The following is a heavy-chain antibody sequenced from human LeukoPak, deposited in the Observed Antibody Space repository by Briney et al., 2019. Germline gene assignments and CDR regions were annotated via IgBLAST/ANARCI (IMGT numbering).Heavy chain of an antibody. CDR2: IYSGGST. J-gene: IGHJ6*03. CDR3: ARVLGYCSGGSCSIKGYYYYMDV. V-gene: IGHV3-53*01. Sequence: GGSLRLSCAASGFTVSSNYMSWVRQAPGKRLEWVSVIYSGGSTYYADSVKGRFTISRDNSKNTLYLQMNSLRAEDTAVYYCARVLGYCSGGSCSIKGYYYYMDVWGKGTTVTVSS. CDR1: GFTVSSNY. D-gene: IGHD2-15*01.